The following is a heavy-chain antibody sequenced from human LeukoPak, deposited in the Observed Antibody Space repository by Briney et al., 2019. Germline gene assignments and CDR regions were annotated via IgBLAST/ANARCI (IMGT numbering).Heavy chain of an antibody. Sequence: ASVKVSFKSSVYTFTNYGISWVRQAPGQGLEWMGWISAYNGNTNYAQKLQGRVTMTTDTSTSAAYMELRSLRSDDTAVYYCARGSGSYYVTIDYWGQGTLVTVSS. CDR1: VYTFTNYG. CDR2: ISAYNGNT. V-gene: IGHV1-18*01. D-gene: IGHD1-26*01. CDR3: ARGSGSYYVTIDY. J-gene: IGHJ4*02.